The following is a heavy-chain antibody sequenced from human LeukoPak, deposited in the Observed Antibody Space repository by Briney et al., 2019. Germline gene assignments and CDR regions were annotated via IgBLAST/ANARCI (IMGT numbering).Heavy chain of an antibody. J-gene: IGHJ4*02. Sequence: PSETLPLTCTVSGGSISSYYWSWIRQPPGKGLEWIGYIYYSVSTNYNPSPKSRVTISVDTSKRQLSLKLSSVTAADTAVYYCARGLWGSDSSGYYRHYFDYWGQGTLVTVSS. V-gene: IGHV4-59*01. CDR1: GGSISSYY. D-gene: IGHD3-22*01. CDR2: IYYSVST. CDR3: ARGLWGSDSSGYYRHYFDY.